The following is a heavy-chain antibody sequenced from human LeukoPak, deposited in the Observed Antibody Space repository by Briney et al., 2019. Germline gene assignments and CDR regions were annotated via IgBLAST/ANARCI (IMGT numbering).Heavy chain of an antibody. J-gene: IGHJ4*02. CDR1: GFTVSSDY. V-gene: IGHV3-53*01. CDR2: IYTGGST. Sequence: GGSLRLSCAGSGFTVSSDYMSWVRQAPGKRLEWVSVIYTGGSTYYTDSVKGRFTISRDNSKNTLYLQMNNLRAEDTAVYYCAKVHYGDYFDYWGQGTLVTVSS. CDR3: AKVHYGDYFDY. D-gene: IGHD4-17*01.